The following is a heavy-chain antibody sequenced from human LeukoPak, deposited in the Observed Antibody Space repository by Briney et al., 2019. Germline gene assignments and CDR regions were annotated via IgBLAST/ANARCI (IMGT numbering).Heavy chain of an antibody. J-gene: IGHJ3*02. CDR3: ALGGDYAWSGAFDI. CDR1: GGSFSGYY. V-gene: IGHV4-34*01. Sequence: SETLSLTCAVYGGSFSGYYWSWIRQPPGKGLEWIGEINHSGSTNYNPSLKGRVTISVDKSKDHFSLKLSSVTAADTAVYYCALGGDYAWSGAFDIWGQGTMVTVSS. CDR2: INHSGST. D-gene: IGHD3-16*01.